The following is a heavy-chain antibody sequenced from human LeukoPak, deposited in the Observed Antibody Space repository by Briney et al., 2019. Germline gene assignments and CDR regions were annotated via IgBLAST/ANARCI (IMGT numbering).Heavy chain of an antibody. CDR1: GFTFSNYA. Sequence: GGSLRLSCAASGFTFSNYAIHWVRQAPGKGLEWVAIISYDGSNKYYAASVKGRFTISRDNSENTVYLQMDSLKTEDTAVYYCTCHSKEWLFGYWGQGTLVTVSS. D-gene: IGHD3-3*01. V-gene: IGHV3-30-3*01. CDR2: ISYDGSNK. CDR3: TCHSKEWLFGY. J-gene: IGHJ4*02.